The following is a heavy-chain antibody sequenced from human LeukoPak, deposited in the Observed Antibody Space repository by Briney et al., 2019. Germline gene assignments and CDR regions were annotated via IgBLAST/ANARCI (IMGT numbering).Heavy chain of an antibody. J-gene: IGHJ4*02. CDR2: IKQDGSEK. Sequence: PGGALRLSCAASGFTFSSYWMSWVRQAPGKGLEGVANIKQDGSEKYYLDSVKGRLTISSEHPKNSLYLQVNSLRAADTAVYYCARNQRRLDYWGQGTLVTVSS. CDR1: GFTFSSYW. V-gene: IGHV3-7*01. D-gene: IGHD1-14*01. CDR3: ARNQRRLDY.